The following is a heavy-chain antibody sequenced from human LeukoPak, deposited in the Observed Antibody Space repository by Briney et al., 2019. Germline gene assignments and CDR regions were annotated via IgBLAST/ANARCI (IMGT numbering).Heavy chain of an antibody. J-gene: IGHJ4*02. D-gene: IGHD3-9*01. CDR3: AKDMTGPFDY. V-gene: IGHV3-30*18. CDR1: GFTFSSYG. Sequence: PGGSLRLSCAASGFTFSSYGMHWVRQAPGKGLEWVAVISYDGSNKYYADSVKGRFTISRDNAKNTLYLQMNSLRAEDSAIYYCAKDMTGPFDYWDQGTLVTVSS. CDR2: ISYDGSNK.